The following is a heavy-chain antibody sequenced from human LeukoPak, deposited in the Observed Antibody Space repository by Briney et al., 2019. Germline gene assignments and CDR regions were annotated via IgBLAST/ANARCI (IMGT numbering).Heavy chain of an antibody. CDR3: AKGGMRPRYFMDV. Sequence: GGSLRLSCAASGLTFSSYAMSWVRQAPGKGLERVSAISGSGGTTYDADSVKGRFTISRDNSKNTLYLQMNSLRAEDTAIYYCAKGGMRPRYFMDVWGSGTAVTVS. D-gene: IGHD1-1*01. V-gene: IGHV3-23*01. J-gene: IGHJ6*03. CDR2: ISGSGGTT. CDR1: GLTFSSYA.